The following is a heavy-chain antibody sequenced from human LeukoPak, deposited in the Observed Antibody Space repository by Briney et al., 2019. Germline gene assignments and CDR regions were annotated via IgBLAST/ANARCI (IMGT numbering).Heavy chain of an antibody. D-gene: IGHD5-12*01. Sequence: GGPLRLSCAASGFTFSSYGMHWVRQAPGKGLEWVAVISYDGSNKYYADSVKGRFTISRDNSKNTLYLQMNSLRAEDTAVYYCAKDLHGGYSGYGYDYWGQGTLVTVSS. CDR2: ISYDGSNK. V-gene: IGHV3-30*18. CDR3: AKDLHGGYSGYGYDY. CDR1: GFTFSSYG. J-gene: IGHJ4*02.